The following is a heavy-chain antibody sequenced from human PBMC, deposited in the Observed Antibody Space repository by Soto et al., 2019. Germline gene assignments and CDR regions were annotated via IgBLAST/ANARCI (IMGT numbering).Heavy chain of an antibody. Sequence: EVQLLESGGGLVQPGGSLRLSCAASGFTFSTYAMSWVRQAPGKGLEWVSTISGSGGSTYSADSVKGRFTISRDNSKNTLFLQMNSLRAEATAVYFCAIAPNYWGQGTLVTVSS. V-gene: IGHV3-23*01. CDR3: AIAPNY. J-gene: IGHJ4*02. CDR2: ISGSGGST. CDR1: GFTFSTYA.